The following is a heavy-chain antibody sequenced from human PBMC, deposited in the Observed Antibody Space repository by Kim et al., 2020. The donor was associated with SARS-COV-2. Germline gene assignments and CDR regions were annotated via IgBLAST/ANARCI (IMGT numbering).Heavy chain of an antibody. CDR1: GFTFNNYW. V-gene: IGHV3-7*03. Sequence: GGSLRLSCAASGFTFNNYWMSWVRQAPGEGLECVANINQDGSAKYYVGSVKGRFTVSRDNAENSLYLQMSGLRAEDTAVYYCARDLSRSKDAFDIWGQGTMVTVSS. CDR3: ARDLSRSKDAFDI. J-gene: IGHJ3*02. D-gene: IGHD3-10*01. CDR2: INQDGSAK.